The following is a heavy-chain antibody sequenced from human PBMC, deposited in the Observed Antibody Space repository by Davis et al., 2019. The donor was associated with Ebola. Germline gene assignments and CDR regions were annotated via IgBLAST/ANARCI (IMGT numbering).Heavy chain of an antibody. V-gene: IGHV3-23*01. CDR1: GFSFRSFA. CDR2: ISGSGGRT. D-gene: IGHD7-27*01. Sequence: PGGSLRLSCAASGFSFRSFAMSWVRQAPGKGLEWVSGISGSGGRTYYADSVKGRFTISRDNSKNTLYLQMNSLRAEDTAVYYCANSRSTWADYFDYWGQGTLVTVSS. CDR3: ANSRSTWADYFDY. J-gene: IGHJ4*02.